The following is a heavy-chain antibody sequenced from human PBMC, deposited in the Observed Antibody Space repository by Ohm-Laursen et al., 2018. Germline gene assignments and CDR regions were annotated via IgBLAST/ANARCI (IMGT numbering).Heavy chain of an antibody. CDR2: MNQSGRT. CDR1: GGSFSGYY. D-gene: IGHD2-2*01. Sequence: GTLSLTCTVSGGSFSGYYWTWIRQPPGKGLEWIGEMNQSGRTNYNPSLKSRVTISVDTSKNQLSLKLNSVTAADTAVYYCARGYCSTASCPKFDSWGQGTLVTVSS. V-gene: IGHV4-34*01. CDR3: ARGYCSTASCPKFDS. J-gene: IGHJ4*02.